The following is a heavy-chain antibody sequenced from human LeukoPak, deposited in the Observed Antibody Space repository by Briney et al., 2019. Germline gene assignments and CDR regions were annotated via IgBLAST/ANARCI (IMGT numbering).Heavy chain of an antibody. D-gene: IGHD3-16*01. CDR2: MNPNSGNT. V-gene: IGHV1-8*01. J-gene: IGHJ6*03. CDR1: GYTLTSYD. CDR3: ARGGLRSIYYYYYYMDV. Sequence: ASVKVSCKASGYTLTSYDINWVRQATGQGLEWMGWMNPNSGNTGYAQKFQGRVTMTRNTSISTAYMELSSLRSEDTAVYYCARGGLRSIYYYYYYMDVWGKGTTVTVSS.